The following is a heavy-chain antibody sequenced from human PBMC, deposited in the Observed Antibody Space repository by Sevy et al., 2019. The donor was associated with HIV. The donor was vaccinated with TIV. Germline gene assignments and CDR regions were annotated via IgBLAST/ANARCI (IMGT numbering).Heavy chain of an antibody. J-gene: IGHJ6*02. D-gene: IGHD3-9*01. V-gene: IGHV3-30-3*01. CDR2: ISFDGSNK. CDR1: GFTFNRYA. Sequence: GGSLRLSCTASGFTFNRYAMHWVRQAPGKGLEWVALISFDGSNKYYADSVKGRFTISRDDSKNTLDLQMNSLRAEDTVLYYCARILTGQSFVGGMDVWGQGTTVTVSS. CDR3: ARILTGQSFVGGMDV.